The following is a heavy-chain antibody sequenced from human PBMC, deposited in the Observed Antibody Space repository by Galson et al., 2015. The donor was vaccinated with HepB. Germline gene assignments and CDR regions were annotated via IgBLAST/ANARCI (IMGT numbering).Heavy chain of an antibody. CDR3: ARGYCSSANCNFDW. Sequence: LRLSCAASGFIFDDYAMHWVRQAPGKGLEWVSSISWSSSTIGYADSVKGRFTISRDTAKNSLYLQMNSLRGEDTAFYYCARGYCSSANCNFDWWGQGTLVAVSS. CDR1: GFIFDDYA. V-gene: IGHV3-9*01. J-gene: IGHJ4*02. CDR2: ISWSSSTI. D-gene: IGHD2-2*01.